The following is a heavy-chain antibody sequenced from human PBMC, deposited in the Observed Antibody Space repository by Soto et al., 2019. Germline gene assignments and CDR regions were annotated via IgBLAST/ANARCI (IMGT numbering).Heavy chain of an antibody. CDR1: GFTVSNNY. J-gene: IGHJ4*02. CDR3: ATHPGGGGY. D-gene: IGHD3-10*01. Sequence: EVQLVESGGGLIQPGGSLRLSCAVSGFTVSNNYMSWVRQAPGKGLEGVSVIYSGGYTAYGDSVKGRFTISRDNSKNTQYLQSNTLGAEDPAFFSWATHPGGGGYWGQGTLVTVSS. CDR2: IYSGGYT. V-gene: IGHV3-53*01.